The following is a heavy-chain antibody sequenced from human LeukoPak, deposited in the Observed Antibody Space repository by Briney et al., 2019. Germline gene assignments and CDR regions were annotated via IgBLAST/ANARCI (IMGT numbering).Heavy chain of an antibody. V-gene: IGHV3-21*01. CDR1: GFTFSSYS. CDR3: ARLSGYSYGDAFDI. J-gene: IGHJ3*02. D-gene: IGHD5-18*01. Sequence: PGGSLRLSCAASGFTFSSYSMTWVRQAPGKGLEWVSSISSSSSYIYYADSVKGRFTISRDNAKNSLYLQMNSLRAEDTAVYYCARLSGYSYGDAFDIWGQGTMVTVSS. CDR2: ISSSSSYI.